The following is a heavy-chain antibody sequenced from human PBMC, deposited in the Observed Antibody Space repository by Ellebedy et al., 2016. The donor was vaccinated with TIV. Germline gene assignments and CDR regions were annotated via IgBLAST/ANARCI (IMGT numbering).Heavy chain of an antibody. J-gene: IGHJ5*02. CDR2: INAGNGDT. V-gene: IGHV1-3*01. D-gene: IGHD3-16*01. CDR1: GYTFTSYA. Sequence: ASVKVSXXASGYTFTSYAMHWVRQAPGQRLEWMGWINAGNGDTKYSQKFQGRVTITRDTSASTAYMELSSLKSEDTAVYYCARVLYYDYIWGSPSNWFDPWGQGTLVTVSS. CDR3: ARVLYYDYIWGSPSNWFDP.